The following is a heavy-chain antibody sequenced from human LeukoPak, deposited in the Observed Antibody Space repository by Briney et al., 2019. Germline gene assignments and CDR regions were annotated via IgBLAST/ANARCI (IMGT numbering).Heavy chain of an antibody. CDR3: ATDFRRLNYGSGSPNDY. CDR2: FDPEDGET. D-gene: IGHD3-10*01. J-gene: IGHJ4*02. CDR1: GYTLTELS. V-gene: IGHV1-24*01. Sequence: ASVKVSCKVSGYTLTELSMHWVRQAPGKGLEWMGGFDPEDGETIYAQKFQGRVTMTEDTSTDTAYMELSSLRSEDTAVYYCATDFRRLNYGSGSPNDYWGQGTLVTVSS.